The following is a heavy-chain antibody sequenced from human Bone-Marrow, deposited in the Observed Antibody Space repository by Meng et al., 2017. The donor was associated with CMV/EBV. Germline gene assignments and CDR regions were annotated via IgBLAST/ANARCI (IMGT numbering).Heavy chain of an antibody. Sequence: GESLKISCAASGSTFSSYAMSWVRQAPGKGLEWVSAISGSGGSTYYADSVKGRFTISRDNSKNTLYLQMNSLRAEDTAVYYCARGTNGFDYWGQGTLVTVSS. J-gene: IGHJ4*02. CDR3: ARGTNGFDY. CDR1: GSTFSSYA. V-gene: IGHV3-23*01. CDR2: ISGSGGST. D-gene: IGHD2-8*01.